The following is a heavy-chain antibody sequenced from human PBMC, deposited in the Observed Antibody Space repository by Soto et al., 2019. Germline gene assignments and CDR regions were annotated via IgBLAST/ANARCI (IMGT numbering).Heavy chain of an antibody. V-gene: IGHV3-23*01. D-gene: IGHD1-26*01. CDR1: GFTLGSCG. Sequence: GGSLRLSCMASGFTLGSCGMNWVPQAPGKGLEWVAGVSTHGQNTYYAHSGRGRFIISRDDSRNTVSLDMNSLSGDDSAVYYCATEGGKTTWHFDYGGQEIVVTVSS. J-gene: IGHJ4*02. CDR3: ATEGGKTTWHFDY. CDR2: VSTHGQNT.